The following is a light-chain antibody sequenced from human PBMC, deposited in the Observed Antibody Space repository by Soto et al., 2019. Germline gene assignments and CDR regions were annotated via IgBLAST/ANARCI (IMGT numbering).Light chain of an antibody. V-gene: IGKV1-39*01. Sequence: DIQMTQAPSSLSASVGDRVTITCRASQSISIYLKWYQQKPGKGPKLLIYAASSLKSGVPSRFGGSGSGTDFTLTISSLQPEDFATYYCQQSHSTPWTFGQGTKVEIQ. CDR2: AAS. J-gene: IGKJ1*01. CDR1: QSISIY. CDR3: QQSHSTPWT.